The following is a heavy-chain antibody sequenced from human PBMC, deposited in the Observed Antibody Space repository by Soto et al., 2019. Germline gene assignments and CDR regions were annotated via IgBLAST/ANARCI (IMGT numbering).Heavy chain of an antibody. CDR3: AKGVVVAPTYFPH. J-gene: IGHJ1*01. CDR1: GFTFSSYG. CDR2: ISYDGSDK. D-gene: IGHD2-15*01. Sequence: PGGSLRLSCAASGFTFSSYGMHWVRQAPGKGLEWVAVISYDGSDKYYADSVKGRFTISRDNSNNTLYLQMDSLRAEDTAVYYCAKGVVVAPTYFPHWGQGTLVTVSS. V-gene: IGHV3-30*18.